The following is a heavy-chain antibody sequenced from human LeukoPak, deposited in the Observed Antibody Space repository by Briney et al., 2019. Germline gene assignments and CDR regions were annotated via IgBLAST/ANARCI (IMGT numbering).Heavy chain of an antibody. D-gene: IGHD3-22*01. CDR2: ISTSGRT. CDR3: ARVTGYVIEDYFDY. V-gene: IGHV4-61*09. J-gene: IGHJ4*02. Sequence: SETLSLTCTVSGGSINSGRYYWSWIRQPAGRGLEWIGHISTSGRTSYSPSLKSRVTMSVDTSKNQFSLKMSSVSAADTAVYYCARVTGYVIEDYFDYWGQGTLVTVSS. CDR1: GGSINSGRYY.